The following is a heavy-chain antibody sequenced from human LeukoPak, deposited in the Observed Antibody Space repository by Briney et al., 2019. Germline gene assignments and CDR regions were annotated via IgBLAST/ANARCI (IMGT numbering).Heavy chain of an antibody. D-gene: IGHD6-6*01. Sequence: GGSLRLSCAASGFTFSSYAMSWVRQAPGKGLEWVSAISGSGGSTYYADSVKGRFTISRDNSKNTLYLQMNSLRAEDTAVYYCARGRGYSSSSLHYYYYMDVWGKGTTVTVSS. CDR3: ARGRGYSSSSLHYYYYMDV. J-gene: IGHJ6*03. V-gene: IGHV3-23*01. CDR1: GFTFSSYA. CDR2: ISGSGGST.